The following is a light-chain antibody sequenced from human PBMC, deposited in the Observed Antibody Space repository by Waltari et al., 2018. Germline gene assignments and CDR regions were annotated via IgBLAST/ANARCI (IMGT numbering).Light chain of an antibody. Sequence: ELVMTQSPATLAVSPGERATFSCRASQSVSTNLAWYQQKPGQAPRLLIYGASTRATDIPARFSGSGSGKEFTLTISSLQSEDFAIYYCQQYDEWPPATFGQGTKVEMK. CDR2: GAS. V-gene: IGKV3-15*01. J-gene: IGKJ1*01. CDR3: QQYDEWPPAT. CDR1: QSVSTN.